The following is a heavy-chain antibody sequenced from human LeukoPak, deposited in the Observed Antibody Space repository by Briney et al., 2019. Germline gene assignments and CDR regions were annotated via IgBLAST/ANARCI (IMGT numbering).Heavy chain of an antibody. J-gene: IGHJ4*02. Sequence: PSETLPLTCTVSGGSINNYYWSWIRQPPGKGLEWIGYIYYSGSTNYNPSLKSRVTMSVDMSKNQFSLKLSSVTAADTAVYYCARMREYYYDSSGYYDYWGQGTLVTVSS. D-gene: IGHD3-22*01. CDR2: IYYSGST. CDR1: GGSINNYY. V-gene: IGHV4-59*12. CDR3: ARMREYYYDSSGYYDY.